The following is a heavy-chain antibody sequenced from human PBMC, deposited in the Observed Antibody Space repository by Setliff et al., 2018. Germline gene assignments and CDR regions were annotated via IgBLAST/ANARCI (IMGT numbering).Heavy chain of an antibody. D-gene: IGHD5-18*01. CDR1: GASFSNYY. CDR3: VRDRTAYSYGLDV. Sequence: SETLSLTCTVYGASFSNYYWGWVRQPPEERLEWIGEIDRSGRTKYNPSLKGRVTISVDTSKNQFALNLRSVTAADTAVYYCVRDRTAYSYGLDVWAQGTTVTVSS. CDR2: IDRSGRT. V-gene: IGHV4-34*01. J-gene: IGHJ6*02.